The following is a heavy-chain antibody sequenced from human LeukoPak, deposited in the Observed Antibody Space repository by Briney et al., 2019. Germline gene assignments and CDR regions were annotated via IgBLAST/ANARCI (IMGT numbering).Heavy chain of an antibody. V-gene: IGHV1-2*02. CDR1: GYTFTGYY. CDR2: INPNSGGT. Sequence: ASVKVSCKASGYTFTGYYMHWVRQAPGQGLEWMGWINPNSGGTNYAQKFQGRVTMTRDTSISTAYMELSRLRSDDTAVYYCARGEVYSSSSFDYWGQGTLVTVSS. D-gene: IGHD6-6*01. J-gene: IGHJ4*02. CDR3: ARGEVYSSSSFDY.